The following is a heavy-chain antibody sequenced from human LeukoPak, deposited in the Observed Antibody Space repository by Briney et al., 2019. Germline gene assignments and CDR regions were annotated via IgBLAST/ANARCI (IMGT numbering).Heavy chain of an antibody. CDR2: IYPSGDST. D-gene: IGHD6-19*01. CDR1: GFTFSSYW. J-gene: IGHJ4*02. CDR3: AKDVVPDSGWDLDY. V-gene: IGHV3-23*01. Sequence: GGSLRLSCAASGFTFSSYWMSWVRQGPGKGLEWVSRIYPSGDSTFYADSVKGRFTISRDNSKNTLYLQMSSLRTEDTAIYYCAKDVVPDSGWDLDYWGQGTLVTVSS.